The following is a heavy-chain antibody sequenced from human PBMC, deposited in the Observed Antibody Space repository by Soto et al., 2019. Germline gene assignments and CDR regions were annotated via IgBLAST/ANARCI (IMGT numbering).Heavy chain of an antibody. J-gene: IGHJ6*02. CDR1: GFSLSNARMG. CDR2: IFSNDEK. V-gene: IGHV2-26*01. D-gene: IGHD4-4*01. CDR3: ARMMTTVTTTGMDV. Sequence: VSGPTLVNPTETLTLTCTVSGFSLSNARMGVSWIRQPPGKALEWLAHIFSNDEKSYSTSLKSRLTISKDTSKSQVVLTMTNMDPVDTATXYCARMMTTVTTTGMDVWGQGTTVTVSS.